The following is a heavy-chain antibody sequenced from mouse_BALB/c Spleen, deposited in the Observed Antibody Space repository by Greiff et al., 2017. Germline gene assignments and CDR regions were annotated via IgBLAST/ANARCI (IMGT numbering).Heavy chain of an antibody. CDR3: ARHYYGSIYYYAMDY. CDR2: IYPGDGDT. J-gene: IGHJ4*01. V-gene: IGHV1-87*01. D-gene: IGHD1-1*01. Sequence: VQLQQSGAELARPGASVKLSCKASGYTFTSYWMQWVKQRPGQGLEWIGAIYPGDGDTRYTQKFKGKATLTADKSSSTAYMQLSSLASEDSAVYYCARHYYGSIYYYAMDYWGQGTSVTVSS. CDR1: GYTFTSYW.